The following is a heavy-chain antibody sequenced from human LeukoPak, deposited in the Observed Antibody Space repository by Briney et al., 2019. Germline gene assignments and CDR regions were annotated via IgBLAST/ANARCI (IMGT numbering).Heavy chain of an antibody. V-gene: IGHV4-4*02. CDR2: ISLTGLT. J-gene: IGHJ4*02. CDR3: SRENGAFSPFGY. Sequence: SETLSLTCGVSGGSISNTNWWSWVRQPPGQGLGWIGEISLTGLTHYNPSLESRVTVSLDKSKNQLSLNLTSVTAADTAVYYCSRENGAFSPFGYWGQGTLVTVPP. D-gene: IGHD2-8*01. CDR1: GGSISNTNW.